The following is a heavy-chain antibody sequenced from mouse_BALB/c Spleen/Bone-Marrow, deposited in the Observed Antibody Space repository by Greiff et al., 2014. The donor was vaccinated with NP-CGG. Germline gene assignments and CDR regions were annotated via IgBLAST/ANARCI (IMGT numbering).Heavy chain of an antibody. Sequence: QVQLKESGAELVRPGSSVKISCKASGYAFSSYWMNWVKQRPGQGLEWIGQIYPGDGDTNYNGKFKGKATLTADKSSSTAYMQLSSLTSEDSAVYFCARVGNWADYWGQGTTLTVSS. CDR3: ARVGNWADY. J-gene: IGHJ2*01. D-gene: IGHD4-1*01. CDR1: GYAFSSYW. V-gene: IGHV1-80*01. CDR2: IYPGDGDT.